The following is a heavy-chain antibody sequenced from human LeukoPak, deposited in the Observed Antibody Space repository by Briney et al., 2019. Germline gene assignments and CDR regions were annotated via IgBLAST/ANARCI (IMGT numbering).Heavy chain of an antibody. J-gene: IGHJ3*02. D-gene: IGHD4-11*01. CDR3: ARVTRALDAFDI. CDR1: GGSISNYY. Sequence: PSETLSLTCTVSGGSISNYYWSWIRQPPGKGLEWIGYIYYSGSTNYNPSLKSRVTISVDTSKNQFSLKLSSVTAADTAAYHCARVTRALDAFDIWGQGTMVTVSS. V-gene: IGHV4-59*01. CDR2: IYYSGST.